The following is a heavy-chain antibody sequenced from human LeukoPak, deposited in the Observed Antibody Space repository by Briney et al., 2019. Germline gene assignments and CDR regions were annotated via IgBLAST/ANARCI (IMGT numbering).Heavy chain of an antibody. J-gene: IGHJ4*02. V-gene: IGHV3-13*01. CDR1: GFTFSSYD. Sequence: GGSLRLSCAASGFTFSSYDMHWVRQATGKGLEWVSAIGTAGDTYYPGSVKGRFTISRDNAKNSLYLQMNSLRAEDTAVYYCARYGVSSSTSYIDFWGQGTLVTVSS. D-gene: IGHD2-2*01. CDR3: ARYGVSSSTSYIDF. CDR2: IGTAGDT.